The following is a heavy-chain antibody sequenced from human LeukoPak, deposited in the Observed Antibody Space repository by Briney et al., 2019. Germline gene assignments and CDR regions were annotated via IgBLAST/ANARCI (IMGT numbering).Heavy chain of an antibody. J-gene: IGHJ4*02. CDR3: AREGDYFSDSIGYYPLDY. Sequence: ASVKVSCKASGYTLTNYGITWVRQAPGQGLEWMGWIGAYNGDTNYAQQLQDRVTMTIDTSTNTAYMELRSLISDDTAVYYCAREGDYFSDSIGYYPLDYWGQGTLVTVSS. V-gene: IGHV1-18*04. CDR1: GYTLTNYG. D-gene: IGHD3-22*01. CDR2: IGAYNGDT.